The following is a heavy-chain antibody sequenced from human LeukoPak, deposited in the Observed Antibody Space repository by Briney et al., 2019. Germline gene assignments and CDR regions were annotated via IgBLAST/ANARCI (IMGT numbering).Heavy chain of an antibody. CDR1: GYTFTGYY. CDR2: INPNSGGT. Sequence: ASVKVSCKASGYTFTGYYMHWVRQAPGQGLEWMGWINPNSGGTNYAQKFQGRVTMTRDTSISTAYMELSRLRSDDTAVYYCARVGVIVVVPAAPFDPWGQGTLVTVSS. D-gene: IGHD2-2*01. CDR3: ARVGVIVVVPAAPFDP. J-gene: IGHJ5*02. V-gene: IGHV1-2*02.